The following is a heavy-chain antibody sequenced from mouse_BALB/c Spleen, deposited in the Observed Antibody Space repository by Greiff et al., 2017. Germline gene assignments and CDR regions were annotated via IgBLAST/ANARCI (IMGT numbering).Heavy chain of an antibody. CDR1: GYTFTSYW. V-gene: IGHV1S81*02. J-gene: IGHJ2*01. Sequence: QVQLKQPGAELVKPGASVKLSCKASGYTFTSYWMHWVKQRPGQGLEWIGEINPSNGRTNYNEKFKSKATLTVDKSSSTAYMQLSSLTSEDSAVYYCARFDGPYYFDYWGQGTTLTVSA. CDR3: ARFDGPYYFDY. D-gene: IGHD1-1*01. CDR2: INPSNGRT.